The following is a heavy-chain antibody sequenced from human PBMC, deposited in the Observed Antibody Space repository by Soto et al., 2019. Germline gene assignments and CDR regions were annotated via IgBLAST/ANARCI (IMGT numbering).Heavy chain of an antibody. CDR1: GYTFTSYA. V-gene: IGHV1-3*01. CDR3: ASTYYYGSAGYYGMDV. J-gene: IGHJ6*02. CDR2: INAGNGNT. Sequence: ASVKVSCKASGYTFTSYAMRWVRQAPGQRLEWMGWINAGNGNTKYSQKFQGRVTITRDTSASTAYMELSSLRSEDTAVYYCASTYYYGSAGYYGMDVWGQGTTVTVSS. D-gene: IGHD3-10*01.